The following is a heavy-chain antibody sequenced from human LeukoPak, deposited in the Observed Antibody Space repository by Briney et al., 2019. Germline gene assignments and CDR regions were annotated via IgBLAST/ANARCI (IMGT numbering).Heavy chain of an antibody. V-gene: IGHV3-7*03. D-gene: IGHD5-24*01. Sequence: PGGSLRLSCAASGFTFSSYWMSWVRQAPGKGLEWVANIKQDGSEKYYVDSVKGRFTISRDNSKNSLYLQMNSLRTEDTALYYCAKDMGSREWLQLPDYWGQGTLVTVSS. CDR1: GFTFSSYW. CDR2: IKQDGSEK. CDR3: AKDMGSREWLQLPDY. J-gene: IGHJ4*02.